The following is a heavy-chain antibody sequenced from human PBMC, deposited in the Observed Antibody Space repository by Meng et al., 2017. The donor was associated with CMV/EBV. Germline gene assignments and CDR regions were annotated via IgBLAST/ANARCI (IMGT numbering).Heavy chain of an antibody. J-gene: IGHJ4*02. Sequence: ASVKVSCKASGYTFTGYYMHWVRQAPGQGLEWMGWLNPNSGGTNYAQKFQGRVTMTRDTSISTAYMELSRLRSDDTAVYYCARDRLGYCSSTSCYYGADWGQGTLVTVSS. CDR2: LNPNSGGT. V-gene: IGHV1-2*02. D-gene: IGHD2-2*01. CDR1: GYTFTGYY. CDR3: ARDRLGYCSSTSCYYGAD.